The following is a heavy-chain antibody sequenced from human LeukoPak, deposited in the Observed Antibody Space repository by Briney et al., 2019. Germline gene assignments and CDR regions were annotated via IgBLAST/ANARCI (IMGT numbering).Heavy chain of an antibody. CDR1: GYTFTSYD. J-gene: IGHJ6*02. CDR2: MNPNSGNT. Sequence: GASVKVSCKASGYTFTSYDINWVRQATGQGLEWMGWMNPNSGNTGYAQKFQGRVTMTRNTSISTAYMELSSLRSEDTAVYYCARGCHIWGYCSSTSRQDYYGMDVWGQGTTVTVSS. CDR3: ARGCHIWGYCSSTSRQDYYGMDV. D-gene: IGHD2-2*01. V-gene: IGHV1-8*01.